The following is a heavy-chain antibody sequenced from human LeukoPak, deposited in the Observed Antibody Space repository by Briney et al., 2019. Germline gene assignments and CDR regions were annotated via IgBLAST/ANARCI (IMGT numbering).Heavy chain of an antibody. CDR1: GFTFSSYS. CDR2: ISSSSYI. V-gene: IGHV3-21*01. CDR3: ARDNYDSSGYFPSGFDY. J-gene: IGHJ4*02. D-gene: IGHD3-22*01. Sequence: GGSLRLSCAASGFTFSSYSMNWVRQAPGKGLEWVSSISSSSYIYYADSVKGRFTISRDNAKNSLYLQMNSLRAEDTAVYYCARDNYDSSGYFPSGFDYWGQGTLVTVSS.